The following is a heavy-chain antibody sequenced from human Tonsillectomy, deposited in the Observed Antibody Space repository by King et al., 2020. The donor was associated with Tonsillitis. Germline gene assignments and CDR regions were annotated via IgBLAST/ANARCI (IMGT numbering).Heavy chain of an antibody. CDR2: INQDGSEK. J-gene: IGHJ4*02. Sequence: VQLVESGGGLVQPGGSLRLSCAASGFTFSSYWMNWVRQAPGKGLEWVANINQDGSEKFYVDSVKGRFTISRDNSKNSLYLQMNSLRAEDTALYYCARVDFWTSDYWGQGTLVTVSS. D-gene: IGHD3/OR15-3a*01. CDR3: ARVDFWTSDY. CDR1: GFTFSSYW. V-gene: IGHV3-7*03.